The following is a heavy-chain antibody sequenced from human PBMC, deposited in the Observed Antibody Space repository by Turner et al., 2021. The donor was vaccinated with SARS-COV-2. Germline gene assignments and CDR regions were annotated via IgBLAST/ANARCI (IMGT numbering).Heavy chain of an antibody. CDR2: ISSSGKNV. V-gene: IGHV3-21*01. J-gene: IGHJ3*02. Sequence: VKPGGSLRLSCAASGFAFNIYSMNCVRQAPGKGLEWVSAISSSGKNVYYAVSVKGRFTISRDNAKSSLYLQMNSLRVEDTALYYCAKVRVDLSKRSEAFDIWGQETMVTISS. CDR3: AKVRVDLSKRSEAFDI. CDR1: GFAFNIYS. D-gene: IGHD2-21*01.